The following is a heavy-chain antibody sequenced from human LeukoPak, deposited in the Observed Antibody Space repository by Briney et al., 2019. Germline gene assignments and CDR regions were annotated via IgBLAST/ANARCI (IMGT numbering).Heavy chain of an antibody. D-gene: IGHD3-10*02. CDR3: AELGITMIGGV. V-gene: IGHV3-48*03. CDR1: GFTFSSYE. CDR2: ISSSGSTI. J-gene: IGHJ6*04. Sequence: GGSLRLSCAASGFTFSSYEMNWVRPAPGKGLEGVSYISSSGSTIYYADSVKGRFTISRDNAKNSLYPQMNSLRAEDRAVYYCAELGITMIGGVWGKGTTVTISS.